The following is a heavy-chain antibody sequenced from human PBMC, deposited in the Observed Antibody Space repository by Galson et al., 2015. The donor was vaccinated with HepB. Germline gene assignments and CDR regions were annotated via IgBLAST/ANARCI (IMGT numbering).Heavy chain of an antibody. CDR2: ISGSGGST. CDR1: GFTFSSYA. CDR3: AKDGVGGSGSYAYYSDY. Sequence: SLRLSCAASGFTFSSYAMSWVRQAPGKGLEWVSAISGSGGSTYYADSVKGRFTISRDNSKNTLYLQMNSLRAEDTAVYYCAKDGVGGSGSYAYYSDYWGQGTLVTVSS. V-gene: IGHV3-23*01. J-gene: IGHJ4*02. D-gene: IGHD1-26*01.